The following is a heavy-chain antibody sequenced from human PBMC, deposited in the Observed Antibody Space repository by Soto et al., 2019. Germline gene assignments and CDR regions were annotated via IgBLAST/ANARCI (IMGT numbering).Heavy chain of an antibody. J-gene: IGHJ4*02. CDR1: GYTLTSYG. Sequence: QVQLVQSGAEVKKPGASVKVSCKASGYTLTSYGISWVRQAPGQGLEWMGWISAYNGNTNYAQKLQGRVIMTRDTSTSTAYMELRSLRSDDTAVYYCARDHGSGKNLGCWEDYWGQGTLVTVSS. CDR3: ARDHGSGKNLGCWEDY. CDR2: ISAYNGNT. V-gene: IGHV1-18*01. D-gene: IGHD3-10*01.